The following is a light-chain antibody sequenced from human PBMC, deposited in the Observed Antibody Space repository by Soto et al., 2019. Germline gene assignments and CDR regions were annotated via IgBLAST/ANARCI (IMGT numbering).Light chain of an antibody. CDR3: QQSYSTPT. Sequence: DIQMTQSPSSLSASLGDRVTITFRASQSIRNFLNWYQQKPGKAPKVLIYAASSLQSGVPSRFSGSGSGTDFTLTISSLQPEDSATYYCQQSYSTPTFGQGTKVDIK. CDR2: AAS. J-gene: IGKJ1*01. V-gene: IGKV1-39*01. CDR1: QSIRNF.